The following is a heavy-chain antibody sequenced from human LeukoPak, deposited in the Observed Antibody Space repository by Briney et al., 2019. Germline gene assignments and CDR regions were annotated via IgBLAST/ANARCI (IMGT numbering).Heavy chain of an antibody. CDR2: IYHSGST. D-gene: IGHD5-18*01. Sequence: SQTLSLTCTVSGGSISSGGYYWSWIRQPPGKGLEWIGYIYHSGSTYYNPSLKSRVTISVDRSKNQFSLKLSSVTAADTAVYYCARVGEGAMDYYFGYWGQGTLVTVSS. V-gene: IGHV4-30-2*01. J-gene: IGHJ4*02. CDR3: ARVGEGAMDYYFGY. CDR1: GGSISSGGYY.